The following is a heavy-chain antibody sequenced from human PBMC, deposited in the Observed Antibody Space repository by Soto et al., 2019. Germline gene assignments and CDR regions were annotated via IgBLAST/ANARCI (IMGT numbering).Heavy chain of an antibody. V-gene: IGHV4-59*01. J-gene: IGHJ6*02. Sequence: PSETLSLTCTVSGGSISSYYWSWIRQPPGKGLEWIGYIYYSGSTNYNPSLKSRVTISVDTSKNQFSLKLSSVTAADTAVYYCARDQPDSSGWTRKGSNYYYGMDVWGQGTTVTV. CDR3: ARDQPDSSGWTRKGSNYYYGMDV. CDR2: IYYSGST. CDR1: GGSISSYY. D-gene: IGHD6-19*01.